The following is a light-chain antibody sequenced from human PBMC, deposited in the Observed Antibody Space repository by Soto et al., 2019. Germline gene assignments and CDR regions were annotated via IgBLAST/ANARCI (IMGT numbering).Light chain of an antibody. J-gene: IGKJ1*01. Sequence: DIQLTQSPSSLSASVGDRVTITCRASQGISTYLAWYQQKPGKVPYLLIYGASTLQSGVPSRFSGSGSGTDFSLTISSLQPEDVATYYCQKYNSAPWTFGQGTKV. CDR3: QKYNSAPWT. V-gene: IGKV1-27*01. CDR2: GAS. CDR1: QGISTY.